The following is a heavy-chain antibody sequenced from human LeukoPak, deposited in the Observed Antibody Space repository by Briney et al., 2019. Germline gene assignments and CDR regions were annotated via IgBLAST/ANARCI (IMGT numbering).Heavy chain of an antibody. J-gene: IGHJ4*02. CDR2: IYPGDSDT. V-gene: IGHV5-51*01. CDR3: ARLYIAVDPPDY. Sequence: GESLKISCKGSGYSFTSYWIVWGRQMPGKGREWMVIIYPGDSDTRYSPSFQGQVTISADKSISTAYLQWSSLKASDTAVYYCARLYIAVDPPDYWGQGTLVTVSS. CDR1: GYSFTSYW. D-gene: IGHD6-19*01.